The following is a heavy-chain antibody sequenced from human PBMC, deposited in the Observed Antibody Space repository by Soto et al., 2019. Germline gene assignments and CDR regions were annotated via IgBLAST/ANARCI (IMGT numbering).Heavy chain of an antibody. V-gene: IGHV3-48*03. CDR2: ISSSGSTI. D-gene: IGHD3-3*01. CDR1: GFTFSSYE. Sequence: GESLKISCAASGFTFSSYEMNWVRQAPGKGLEWVSYISSSGSTIYYADSVKGRFTISRDNAKNSLYLQMNSLRAEDTAVYFCARERRFLHRYGMDVWGQGTTVTVSS. CDR3: ARERRFLHRYGMDV. J-gene: IGHJ6*02.